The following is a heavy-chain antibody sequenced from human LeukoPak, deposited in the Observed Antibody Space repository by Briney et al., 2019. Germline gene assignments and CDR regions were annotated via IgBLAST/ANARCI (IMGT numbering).Heavy chain of an antibody. J-gene: IGHJ4*02. V-gene: IGHV3-23*01. CDR1: GFTFSSYA. D-gene: IGHD3-3*01. CDR3: AREYDFWSGTDY. Sequence: GGSLRLSCAASGFTFSSYAMSWVRQAPGKGLEWVSAISGSGGSTYNADSVKGRFTISRDNSKNTLYLQMNSLRAEDTAVYYCAREYDFWSGTDYWGQGTLVTVSS. CDR2: ISGSGGST.